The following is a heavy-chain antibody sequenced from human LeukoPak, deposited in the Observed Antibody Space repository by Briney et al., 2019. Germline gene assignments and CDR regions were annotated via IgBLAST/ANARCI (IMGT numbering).Heavy chain of an antibody. CDR3: VLAMGEYFDY. V-gene: IGHV1-2*02. CDR1: GYTFTDHY. Sequence: ASVKVSCKASGYTFTDHYIHWVHQAPGQGLEWMGWTNPYSGGTNYAQKFQGRVTMSRDTSITTAYMELRRLMSDDSAVYYCVLAMGEYFDYWGQGTLVTVSS. CDR2: TNPYSGGT. J-gene: IGHJ4*02. D-gene: IGHD2/OR15-2a*01.